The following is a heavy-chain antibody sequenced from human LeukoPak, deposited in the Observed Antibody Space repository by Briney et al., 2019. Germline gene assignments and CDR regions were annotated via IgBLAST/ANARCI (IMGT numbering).Heavy chain of an antibody. J-gene: IGHJ3*02. Sequence: GESLKISCKGDGYTFTNYWIVWVRQMPGKGLEWMGVIYYDDSETQYSPSFQGQVTISADKSISTAYLQWSSLKASDTAMYYCASAGDTSDYFYFSAFDIWGQGTMVTVSS. CDR2: IYYDDSET. CDR3: ASAGDTSDYFYFSAFDI. D-gene: IGHD3-22*01. V-gene: IGHV5-51*01. CDR1: GYTFTNYW.